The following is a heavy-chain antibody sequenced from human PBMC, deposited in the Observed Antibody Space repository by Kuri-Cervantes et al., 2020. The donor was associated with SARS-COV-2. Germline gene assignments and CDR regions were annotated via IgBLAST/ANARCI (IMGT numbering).Heavy chain of an antibody. V-gene: IGHV5-51*01. D-gene: IGHD3-10*01. CDR1: GYSFTSYW. J-gene: IGHJ2*01. CDR3: ARLVTMVRGGIGNFDL. Sequence: GGSLRLSCKGSGYSFTSYWIGWVRQMPGKGLEWMGIIYPGDSDTRYSPSFQGQVTISADKSISTAYLQWSSLKASDTAMYYCARLVTMVRGGIGNFDLWGRGTLVTVSS. CDR2: IYPGDSDT.